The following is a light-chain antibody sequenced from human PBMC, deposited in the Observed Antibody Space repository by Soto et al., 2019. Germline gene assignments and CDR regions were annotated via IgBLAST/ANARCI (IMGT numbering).Light chain of an antibody. J-gene: IGLJ2*01. CDR2: GNS. CDR1: SSNIGAGYD. CDR3: QSYDSSLSGVV. V-gene: IGLV1-40*01. Sequence: QSVLTQPPSVSGAPGQRVTISCTGSSSNIGAGYDVHWYQQLPETAPKLLIYGNSNRPSGVPDRFSGSKSGTSASLAITGLQAEDEAYYYCQSYDSSLSGVVFGGGTKLTVL.